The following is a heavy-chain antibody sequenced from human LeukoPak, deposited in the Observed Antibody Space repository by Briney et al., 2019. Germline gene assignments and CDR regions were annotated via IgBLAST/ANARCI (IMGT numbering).Heavy chain of an antibody. J-gene: IGHJ6*02. CDR2: IYYSGST. CDR3: ARDKGYGSGNYYYYGMDV. Sequence: SETLSLTCTVSGGSISSHYWSWIRQPPGKGLECIGNIYYSGSTRYNSSLKSRVTMSVDKSKNQFSLKLRSVTAADTAVYYCARDKGYGSGNYYYYGMDVWGQGTTVTVSS. CDR1: GGSISSHY. V-gene: IGHV4-59*11. D-gene: IGHD3-10*01.